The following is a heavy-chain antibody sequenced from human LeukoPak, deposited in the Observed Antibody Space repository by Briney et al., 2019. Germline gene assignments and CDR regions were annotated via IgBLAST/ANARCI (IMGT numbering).Heavy chain of an antibody. CDR1: GGSFSGYY. J-gene: IGHJ4*02. CDR2: LNHSGST. D-gene: IGHD3-3*01. Sequence: SETLSLTCAVYGGSFSGYYWSWIRQPPGKGLEWIGELNHSGSTNYNPSLKSRVTISVDTSKNQFSLKLSSVTAADTAVYYCARFRTIFGVVRFDYWGQGTLVTVSS. CDR3: ARFRTIFGVVRFDY. V-gene: IGHV4-34*01.